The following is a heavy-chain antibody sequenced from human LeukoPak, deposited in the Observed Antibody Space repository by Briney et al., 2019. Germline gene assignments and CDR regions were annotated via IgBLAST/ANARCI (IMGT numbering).Heavy chain of an antibody. V-gene: IGHV1-2*02. CDR2: INPNSGGT. J-gene: IGHJ4*02. CDR3: ARAYENPGYYYDSSGYYYFDY. CDR1: GYTFTGYY. D-gene: IGHD3-22*01. Sequence: ASVKVSYTSSGYTFTGYYMHWVRQAPGQGLEWMGWINPNSGGTNYAQKFQGRVTMTRDTSISTAYMELSRLRSDDTAVYYCARAYENPGYYYDSSGYYYFDYWGQGTLVTVSS.